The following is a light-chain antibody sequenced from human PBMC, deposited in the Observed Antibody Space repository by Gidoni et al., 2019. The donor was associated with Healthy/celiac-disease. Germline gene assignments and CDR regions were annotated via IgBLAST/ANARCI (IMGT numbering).Light chain of an antibody. V-gene: IGKV1-39*01. Sequence: IQMTQSPSSLSASVGDRVTITCRASQSISSYLNWYQQKPGKAPKLLIYAASSLQSGVPSRFSGSGSGTDFTLNISSLQPEDFATYYCQQSYSTPRTVGGGTKVEIK. CDR1: QSISSY. CDR2: AAS. CDR3: QQSYSTPRT. J-gene: IGKJ4*01.